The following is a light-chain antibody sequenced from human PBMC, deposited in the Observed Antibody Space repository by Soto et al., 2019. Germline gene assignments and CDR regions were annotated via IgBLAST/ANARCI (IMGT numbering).Light chain of an antibody. Sequence: SRGYRSTLSCMASQSVSSTYLAWYQQQPGQAPRLLMSGTSNRATGTPDRFSGSGSWTDFTLTIGSLALEEFALNCCPQLGSCPITSGEGTRLEIK. CDR3: PQLGSCPIT. CDR1: QSVSSTY. CDR2: GTS. J-gene: IGKJ5*01. V-gene: IGKV3-20*01.